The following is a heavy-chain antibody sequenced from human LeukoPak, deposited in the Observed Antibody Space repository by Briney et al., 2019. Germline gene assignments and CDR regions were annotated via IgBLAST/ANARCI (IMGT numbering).Heavy chain of an antibody. CDR3: ARGSSIFDY. J-gene: IGHJ4*02. CDR1: GFTFSSYN. V-gene: IGHV3-21*01. D-gene: IGHD2/OR15-2a*01. CDR2: TSSSSNYI. Sequence: GGSLRLSCAASGFTFSSYNMNWVRRAPGKGLEWVSSTSSSSNYIYYPDSMKGRFTISRDNAKNSLYLQMNSLRAEDTAVYYCARGSSIFDYWGQGTLVTVSS.